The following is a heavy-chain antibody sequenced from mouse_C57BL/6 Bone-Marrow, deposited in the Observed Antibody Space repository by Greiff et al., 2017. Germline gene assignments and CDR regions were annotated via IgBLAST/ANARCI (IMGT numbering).Heavy chain of an antibody. Sequence: DVQLVESGEGLVKPGGSLKLSCAASGFTFSSYAMSWVRQTPEKRLEWVAYISSGGDYIYYADTVKGRFTISRDTARNTLYLQMSCLKSEDTAMDNCTRDRSEFYAMGYWGQGASVTVAT. CDR1: GFTFSSYA. J-gene: IGHJ4*01. CDR3: TRDRSEFYAMGY. CDR2: ISSGGDYI. V-gene: IGHV5-9-1*02.